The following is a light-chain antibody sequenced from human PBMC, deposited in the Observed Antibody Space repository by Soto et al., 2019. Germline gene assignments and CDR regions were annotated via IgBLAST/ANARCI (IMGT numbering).Light chain of an antibody. CDR3: TSWTTSTTMK. V-gene: IGLV2-14*01. J-gene: IGLJ2*01. CDR2: DVN. CDR1: SSDVGAYNY. Sequence: QSVLTQPASVSGSPGQSITISCTGTSSDVGAYNYVSWYQQHPGKAPKLMIYDVNIRPSGVSNRFSGSKSGNTASLTISGLQAEDAADYYCTSWTTSTTMKFGGGTKVTVL.